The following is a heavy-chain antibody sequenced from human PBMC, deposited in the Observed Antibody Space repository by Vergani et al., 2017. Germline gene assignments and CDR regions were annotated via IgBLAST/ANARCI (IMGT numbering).Heavy chain of an antibody. CDR1: GFSFSSHA. D-gene: IGHD3-10*01. CDR2: ISNDGSKQ. V-gene: IGHV3-30*18. J-gene: IGHJ6*03. Sequence: QVQLAESGGGRVQPGRSLRLSCAASGFSFSSHAIHWVRQAPGKGLEWVAVISNDGSKQYYADSVTGRFTISSDNSKNTLDLQMNSLRTQDTAVYYCAKSGSVTSGSLQYNFYMDVWGKGTTVTVS. CDR3: AKSGSVTSGSLQYNFYMDV.